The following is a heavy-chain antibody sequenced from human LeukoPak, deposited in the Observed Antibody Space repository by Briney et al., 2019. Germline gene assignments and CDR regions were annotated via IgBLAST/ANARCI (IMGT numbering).Heavy chain of an antibody. Sequence: GGSLRLSCAASGFTFSSYSMNWVRQAPGKGLEWVSYISSSSSTIYYADSVKGRFSISRDNDKNSLYLQMNSLRAEDTAVYYCARGGMATNTFPDAFDIWGQGTMVTVSS. D-gene: IGHD5-24*01. CDR2: ISSSSSTI. CDR1: GFTFSSYS. CDR3: ARGGMATNTFPDAFDI. V-gene: IGHV3-48*01. J-gene: IGHJ3*02.